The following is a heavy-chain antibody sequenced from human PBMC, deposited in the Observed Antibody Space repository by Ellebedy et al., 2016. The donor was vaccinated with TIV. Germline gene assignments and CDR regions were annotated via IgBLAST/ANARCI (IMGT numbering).Heavy chain of an antibody. CDR3: SRETYNDVDLNLWGIFDM. Sequence: GESLKISCAASGFNVSINYMSWVRQAPGKGLEWVSVINRDGGTYYADSLKGRFTISRYNSKNTVFLQIKSLRAEDTAVYYCSRETYNDVDLNLWGIFDMWGQGTMVTVSS. CDR2: INRDGGT. J-gene: IGHJ3*02. CDR1: GFNVSINY. D-gene: IGHD1-1*01. V-gene: IGHV3-66*01.